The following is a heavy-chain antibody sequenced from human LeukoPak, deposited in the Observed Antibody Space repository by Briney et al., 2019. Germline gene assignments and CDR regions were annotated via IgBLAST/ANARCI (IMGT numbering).Heavy chain of an antibody. CDR3: ARVSISLVRGTVITATFDY. D-gene: IGHD3-10*01. CDR1: DYPFTSYG. V-gene: IGHV1-18*01. Sequence: GASVKVSCKASDYPFTSYGISWVRQAPGQGLEWMGWINSHNSNTNYAQNLQDRVSMTTDTSTSTAFMELRGLQSDDTAVYYCARVSISLVRGTVITATFDYWGQGTLVTVSS. J-gene: IGHJ4*02. CDR2: INSHNSNT.